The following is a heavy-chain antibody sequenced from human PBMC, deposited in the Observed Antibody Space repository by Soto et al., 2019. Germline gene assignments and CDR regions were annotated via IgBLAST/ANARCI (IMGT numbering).Heavy chain of an antibody. Sequence: EVQLVESGGGLVQPGGSLRLSCAASGFTFSSYSMSWVRKAPGKGLEWVSYISSTSNTIYYAASVKGRFTISRDNAKNSLYLHMNSLSAEDTAVYYCARDRGCSGGICYRDLGYWGQGTLVTVSS. V-gene: IGHV3-48*01. CDR2: ISSTSNTI. J-gene: IGHJ4*02. CDR3: ARDRGCSGGICYRDLGY. CDR1: GFTFSSYS. D-gene: IGHD2-15*01.